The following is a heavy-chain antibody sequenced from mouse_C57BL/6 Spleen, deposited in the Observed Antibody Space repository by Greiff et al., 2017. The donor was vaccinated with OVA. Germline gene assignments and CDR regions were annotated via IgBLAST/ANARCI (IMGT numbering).Heavy chain of an antibody. CDR2: IDPENGDT. CDR3: THRYFDY. J-gene: IGHJ2*01. V-gene: IGHV14-4*01. CDR1: GFNIKDDY. Sequence: EVQGVESGAELVRPGASVKLSCTASGFNIKDDYMHWVKQRPEQGLEWIGWIDPENGDTEYASKFQGKATITADTSSNTAYLQLSSLTSEDTAVYYCTHRYFDYWGQGTTLTVSS. D-gene: IGHD2-14*01.